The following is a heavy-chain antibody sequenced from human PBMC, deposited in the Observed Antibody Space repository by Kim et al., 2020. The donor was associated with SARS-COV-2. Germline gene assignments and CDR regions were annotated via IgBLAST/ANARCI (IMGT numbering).Heavy chain of an antibody. CDR3: ARDHNHGLDY. J-gene: IGHJ4*02. Sequence: GGSLRLSCAASGFTFSSYSMNWVRQAPGKGLEWVSYISSSGSNIYYAGSVKGRFTISRDNAKNLLYLQMNSLRDEDTGVYYCARDHNHGLDYWGQGTLVTVSS. CDR1: GFTFSSYS. D-gene: IGHD1-1*01. V-gene: IGHV3-48*02. CDR2: ISSSGSNI.